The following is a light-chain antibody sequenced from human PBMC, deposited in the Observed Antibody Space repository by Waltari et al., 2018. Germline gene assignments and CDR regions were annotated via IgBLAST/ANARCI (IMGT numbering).Light chain of an antibody. CDR3: SSYISSSTLEL. J-gene: IGLJ2*01. CDR1: SSNVRGYNY. CDR2: DVS. V-gene: IGLV2-14*03. Sequence: QSALTQPATVSGSPGQSTTISCKGTSSNVRGYNYVSWYQQHPGKAPNLMIYDVSNRPSVVSMRFSCSKSGNTASPTISGLQAEDEADYYCSSYISSSTLELFGGGTSLTVL.